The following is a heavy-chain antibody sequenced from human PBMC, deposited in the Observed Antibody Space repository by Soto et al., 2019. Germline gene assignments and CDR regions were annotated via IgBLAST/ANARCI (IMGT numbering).Heavy chain of an antibody. CDR3: ARGQYHDVLTGYRNGVFDY. CDR2: INHSGSA. J-gene: IGHJ4*02. Sequence: QVQLQQWGAGLLKPSETLSLTCAVYGGPFSGYYWSWIRQPPGKGLEWIGEINHSGSANYNPSLKSRVTILEDTSKNQFSLKVTSVTAADTAVYYCARGQYHDVLTGYRNGVFDYWGQGTLVTVSS. D-gene: IGHD3-9*01. V-gene: IGHV4-34*01. CDR1: GGPFSGYY.